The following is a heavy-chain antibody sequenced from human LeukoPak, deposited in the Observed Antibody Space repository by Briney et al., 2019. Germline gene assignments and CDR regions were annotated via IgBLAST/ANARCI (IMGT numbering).Heavy chain of an antibody. Sequence: ASVKVSCKASGYTFTGYYMHWVRQAPGQGLEWMGWINPNSGGTNYAQKFQGRVTMTRDTSISTAYMEPSRLRSDDTAVYYCARVGLPDDYYGMDVWGQGTTVTVSS. D-gene: IGHD2-21*02. CDR2: INPNSGGT. V-gene: IGHV1-2*02. CDR3: ARVGLPDDYYGMDV. CDR1: GYTFTGYY. J-gene: IGHJ6*02.